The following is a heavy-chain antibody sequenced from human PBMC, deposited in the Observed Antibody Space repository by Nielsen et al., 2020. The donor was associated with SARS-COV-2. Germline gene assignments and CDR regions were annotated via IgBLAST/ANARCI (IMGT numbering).Heavy chain of an antibody. CDR3: ARGVDDYVWGLEAYDY. V-gene: IGHV3-33*08. J-gene: IGHJ4*02. Sequence: GGSLRFSCAASGFTFSSYWMSWVRQAPGKGLEWVAVIWYDGSNKYYADSVKGRFTISRDNAKNSLYLQMNSLRAEDTAVYYCARGVDDYVWGLEAYDYWGQGTLVTVSS. D-gene: IGHD3-16*01. CDR2: IWYDGSNK. CDR1: GFTFSSYW.